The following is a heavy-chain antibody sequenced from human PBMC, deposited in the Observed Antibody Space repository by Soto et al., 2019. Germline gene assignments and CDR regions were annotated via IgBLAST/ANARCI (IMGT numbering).Heavy chain of an antibody. Sequence: GASVKVSCKASGYTFTSYAMHWVRQAPGQRLEWMGWINAGNGNTKYSQKFQGRVTITRDTSASTAYMELSSLRSEDTAVYYCARELHGFLEWLLGYWGQGTLVTVSS. CDR1: GYTFTSYA. V-gene: IGHV1-3*01. CDR3: ARELHGFLEWLLGY. D-gene: IGHD3-3*01. CDR2: INAGNGNT. J-gene: IGHJ4*02.